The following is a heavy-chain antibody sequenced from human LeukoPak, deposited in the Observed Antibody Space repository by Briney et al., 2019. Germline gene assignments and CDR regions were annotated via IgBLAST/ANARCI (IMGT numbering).Heavy chain of an antibody. D-gene: IGHD3-22*01. CDR3: ARAPSEIGGYYPEYFRH. CDR2: IKSDGRT. Sequence: GGSLRLSCAAAGFTFSNYWMHWVRQAPGKGPVWVSRIKSDGRTNYADSVKGRFTISRDNAKNTVSLQMNSLRAEDTGVYYCARAPSEIGGYYPEYFRHWGQGTLVTVSS. J-gene: IGHJ1*01. V-gene: IGHV3-74*01. CDR1: GFTFSNYW.